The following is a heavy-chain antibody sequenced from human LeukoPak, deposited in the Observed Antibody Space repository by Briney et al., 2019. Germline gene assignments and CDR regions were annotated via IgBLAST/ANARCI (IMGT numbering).Heavy chain of an antibody. Sequence: GGSLRLSCTVSGFSFSQYGIHWVRQAPGKGLEWVAVIAHDGSYISILDSVKGRFTISRDNSKNTLFLQMNSLRAEDTAVYYCAKYHYDRSGFPDYWGQGTLVTVSS. V-gene: IGHV3-30*18. CDR2: IAHDGSYI. D-gene: IGHD3-22*01. CDR3: AKYHYDRSGFPDY. CDR1: GFSFSQYG. J-gene: IGHJ4*02.